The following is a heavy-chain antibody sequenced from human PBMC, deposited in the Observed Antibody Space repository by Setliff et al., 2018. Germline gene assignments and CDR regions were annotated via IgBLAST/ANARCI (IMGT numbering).Heavy chain of an antibody. D-gene: IGHD2-2*01. CDR1: GDTFSSYG. CDR2: TIPMFGST. V-gene: IGHV1-69*05. J-gene: IGHJ4*01. Sequence: SVKVSCKASGDTFSSYGISWVRQAPGQGLEWMGGTIPMFGSTSYAQKFQGRVTMTTDTSTTTAYMEVRSLRSDDTAVYYCARDRKEIVVKPPAASLDYWGQGTQVTVSS. CDR3: ARDRKEIVVKPPAASLDY.